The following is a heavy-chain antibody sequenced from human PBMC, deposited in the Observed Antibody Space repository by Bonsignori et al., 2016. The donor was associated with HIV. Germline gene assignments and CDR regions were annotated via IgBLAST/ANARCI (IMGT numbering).Heavy chain of an antibody. CDR3: TRDLYSYGFDAFDI. D-gene: IGHD5-18*01. CDR2: IRSKAYGGTT. Sequence: WIRQPPGKGLEWVGFIRSKAYGGTTEYAASVKGRFTISRDDSKSIAYLQMNSLKTEDTAVYYCTRDLYSYGFDAFDIWGQGTMVTVSS. V-gene: IGHV3-49*02. J-gene: IGHJ3*02.